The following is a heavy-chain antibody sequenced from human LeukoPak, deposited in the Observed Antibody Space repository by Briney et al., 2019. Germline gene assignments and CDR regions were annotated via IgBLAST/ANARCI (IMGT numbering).Heavy chain of an antibody. V-gene: IGHV3-11*01. CDR3: ARDPFYGPFDY. CDR1: GFTFSDYY. CDR2: ISSRGSTI. J-gene: IGHJ4*02. Sequence: GGSLRLSCAASGFTFSDYYMSWIRQAPGKGLEWVSYISSRGSTIYYADSMKGRFTISRDNAKSSLYLQMNSLRVEDTAVYYCARDPFYGPFDYWGQGTLVTVSS. D-gene: IGHD2/OR15-2a*01.